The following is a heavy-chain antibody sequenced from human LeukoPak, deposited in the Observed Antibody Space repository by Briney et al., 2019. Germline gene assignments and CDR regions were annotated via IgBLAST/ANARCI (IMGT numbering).Heavy chain of an antibody. Sequence: GGSLRPSCAASGFTVSSNYMSWVRQAPGKGLEWVSVIYSGGSTYYADSVKGRFTISRDNSKNTLYLQMNSLRAEDTAVYYCARDRSYGDLWAAFDIWGQGTMVTVSS. D-gene: IGHD4-17*01. J-gene: IGHJ3*02. CDR2: IYSGGST. V-gene: IGHV3-53*05. CDR3: ARDRSYGDLWAAFDI. CDR1: GFTVSSNY.